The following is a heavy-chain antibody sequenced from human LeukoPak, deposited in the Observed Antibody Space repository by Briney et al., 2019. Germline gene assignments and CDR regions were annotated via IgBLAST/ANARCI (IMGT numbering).Heavy chain of an antibody. D-gene: IGHD6-19*01. V-gene: IGHV3-30*18. J-gene: IGHJ4*02. CDR2: ISYDGSNK. CDR3: AKDPDSSGWYYFDY. Sequence: PGGSLRLSCAASGFTFSSYGMHRVRQAPGKGLEWVAVISYDGSNKYYADSVKGRFTISRDNSKNTLYLQMNSLRAEDTAVYYCAKDPDSSGWYYFDYWGQGTLVTVSS. CDR1: GFTFSSYG.